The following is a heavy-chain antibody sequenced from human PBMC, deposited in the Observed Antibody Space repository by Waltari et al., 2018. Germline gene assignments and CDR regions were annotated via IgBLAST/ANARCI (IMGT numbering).Heavy chain of an antibody. J-gene: IGHJ3*02. D-gene: IGHD5-12*01. Sequence: QVQLQESGPGLVKPSQTLSLTCTVSGGSISSGGYYWSWIRQHPGKGLEWLGYVYYSGSTYYNPSLRSRVTISVDTSKNQFSLKLSSVTAADTAVYYCARSQGEYSGYDRAAFDIWGQGTMVTVSS. V-gene: IGHV4-31*03. CDR3: ARSQGEYSGYDRAAFDI. CDR1: GGSISSGGYY. CDR2: VYYSGST.